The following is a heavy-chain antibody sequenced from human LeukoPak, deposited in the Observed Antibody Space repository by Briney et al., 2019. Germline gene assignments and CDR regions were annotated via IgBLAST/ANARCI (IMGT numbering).Heavy chain of an antibody. J-gene: IGHJ4*02. CDR2: IKQDGSEK. CDR1: GFTFNSYW. D-gene: IGHD5-18*01. Sequence: PGGSLRLSCAASGFTFNSYWMSWVRQAPGKGLEWVASIKQDGSEKKYVDSVKGRFTISRDNAKNSLYLQMNSLRAEDTAVYYCAKDPYTAMAPYYFDYWGQGTLVTVSS. V-gene: IGHV3-7*03. CDR3: AKDPYTAMAPYYFDY.